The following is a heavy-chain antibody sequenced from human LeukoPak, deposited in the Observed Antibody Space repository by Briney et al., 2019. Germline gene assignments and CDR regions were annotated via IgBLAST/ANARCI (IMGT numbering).Heavy chain of an antibody. D-gene: IGHD3-22*01. CDR1: GFIFSSYA. CDR2: ISGSGGST. V-gene: IGHV3-23*01. CDR3: AKDSYYYDSSGYYED. Sequence: PGGSLRLSCAASGFIFSSYAMSWVRQAPGKGLEWVSAISGSGGSTYYADSVKGRFTISRDNSKNTLYLQMNSLRAEDTAVYYCAKDSYYYDSSGYYEDWGQGTLVTVS. J-gene: IGHJ4*02.